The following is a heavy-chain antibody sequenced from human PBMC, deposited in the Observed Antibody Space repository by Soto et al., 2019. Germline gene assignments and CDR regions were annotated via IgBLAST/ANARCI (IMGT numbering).Heavy chain of an antibody. CDR2: ISPYNDQT. CDR3: GRGGYYDNVWGKLSHYGLDV. J-gene: IGHJ6*02. CDR1: GYTFIRYG. D-gene: IGHD3-16*01. V-gene: IGHV1-18*01. Sequence: QVQLVQSASEVMKPGASVKVSCKASGYTFIRYGITWVRQAPGQRLEWMGWISPYNDQTIYAQKLQGRVTMTADTSTRTVYVQLRSLESEDRAVYYCGRGGYYDNVWGKLSHYGLDVWGQGTSVPASS.